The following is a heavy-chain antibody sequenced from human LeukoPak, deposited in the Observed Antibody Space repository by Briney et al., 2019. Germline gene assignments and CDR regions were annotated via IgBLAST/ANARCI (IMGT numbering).Heavy chain of an antibody. V-gene: IGHV1-18*01. D-gene: IGHD3-10*01. CDR2: ISDNNGKT. CDR1: GYTFTSYG. J-gene: IGHJ4*02. CDR3: ARGTCGSGIFDY. Sequence: SSVQVSCKASGYTFTSYGISWVRQPPGQGLEGMGWISDNNGKTNYEQKLQGRVTMTTNTSKSTTYMELRRLRSDDTAVYYCARGTCGSGIFDYWGQGTLVTVSS.